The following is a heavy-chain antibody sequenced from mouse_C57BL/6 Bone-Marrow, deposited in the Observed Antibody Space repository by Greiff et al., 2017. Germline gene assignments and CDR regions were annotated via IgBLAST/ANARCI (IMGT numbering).Heavy chain of an antibody. CDR2: IHPNSGST. CDR3: ARYGKGDWYFDV. CDR1: GYTFTSYW. J-gene: IGHJ1*03. Sequence: QVHVKQPGAELVKPGASVKLSCKASGYTFTSYWMHWVKQRPGQGLEWIGMIHPNSGSTNYNEKFKSKAPLTVDKSTSADYKQLSSLTSEDSAVYYCARYGKGDWYFDVWGTGTTVTVSS. D-gene: IGHD2-10*02. V-gene: IGHV1-64*01.